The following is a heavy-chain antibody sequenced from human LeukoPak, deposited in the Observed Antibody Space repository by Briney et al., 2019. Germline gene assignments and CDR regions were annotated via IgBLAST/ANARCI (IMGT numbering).Heavy chain of an antibody. CDR2: IIPMIGIT. Sequence: SVKVSCKASGYTFTGYYIDWVRQAPGQGLEWMGRIIPMIGITNYAQSFQGRVTLTADKTTSTAYMELTSLRAEDTAVYYCARLTDYLVDSVIGYWGQGTLITVSS. CDR1: GYTFTGYY. CDR3: ARLTDYLVDSVIGY. D-gene: IGHD1-14*01. J-gene: IGHJ1*01. V-gene: IGHV1-69*02.